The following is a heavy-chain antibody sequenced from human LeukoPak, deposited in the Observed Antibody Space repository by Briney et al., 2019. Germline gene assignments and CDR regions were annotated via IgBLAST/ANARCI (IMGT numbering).Heavy chain of an antibody. CDR1: GFTFSSYS. J-gene: IGHJ4*02. CDR3: ARAKAGSTHTYFDY. Sequence: GGSLRLSCAASGFTFSSYSMNWVRQAPGKGLEWVSSISSSSSYIYYADSVRGRFTISRDNAKNSLYLQMNSLRAEDTAVYYCARAKAGSTHTYFDYWGQGTLVTVSS. V-gene: IGHV3-21*01. CDR2: ISSSSSYI. D-gene: IGHD5/OR15-5a*01.